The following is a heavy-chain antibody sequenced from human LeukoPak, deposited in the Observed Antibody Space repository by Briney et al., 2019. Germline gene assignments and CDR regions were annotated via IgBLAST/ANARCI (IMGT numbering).Heavy chain of an antibody. D-gene: IGHD5-12*01. CDR1: GGTFSSYA. J-gene: IGHJ6*03. CDR2: IIPIFGTA. Sequence: ASVTVSCKASGGTFSSYAISWVRQAPGQGLEWMGGIIPIFGTANYAQKFQGRVTITTDESTSTAYMELSSLRSEDTAVYYCARFRATAGYYYYYMDVWGKGTTVTVSS. CDR3: ARFRATAGYYYYYMDV. V-gene: IGHV1-69*05.